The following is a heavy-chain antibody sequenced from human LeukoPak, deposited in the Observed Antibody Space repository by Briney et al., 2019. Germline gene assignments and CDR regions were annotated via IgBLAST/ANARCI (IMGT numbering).Heavy chain of an antibody. CDR3: ARRRHCSGSTCYCFDY. V-gene: IGHV4-59*08. CDR2: IYYTGSA. Sequence: SETLSLTCSVSGASISSYYWGWIRRPPGRGLEWIGSIYYTGSANYNPSLKSRVTTSVDTSMNQFSVTLSSVTAADTAVYYCARRRHCSGSTCYCFDYWGQGALVTVSS. J-gene: IGHJ4*02. D-gene: IGHD2-15*01. CDR1: GASISSYY.